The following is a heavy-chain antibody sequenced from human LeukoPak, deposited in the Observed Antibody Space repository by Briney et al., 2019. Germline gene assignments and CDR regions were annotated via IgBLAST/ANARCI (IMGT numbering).Heavy chain of an antibody. CDR2: IWYDGSNK. CDR1: GFTFSSYG. J-gene: IGHJ4*02. CDR3: ARDRVVLSSDYYFDY. V-gene: IGHV3-33*01. Sequence: GGSLRLSCAASGFTFSSYGMHWVRQAPGKGLEWVAVIWYDGSNKYYADSVRGRFTFSRDNSENTLYLQMNSLRAEDTAEYYCARDRVVLSSDYYFDYWGQGTLVTVSS. D-gene: IGHD3-22*01.